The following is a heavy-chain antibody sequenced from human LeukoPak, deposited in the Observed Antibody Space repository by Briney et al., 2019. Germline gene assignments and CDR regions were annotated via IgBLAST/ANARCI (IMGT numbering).Heavy chain of an antibody. J-gene: IGHJ6*02. V-gene: IGHV3-30*04. Sequence: GRSLRLSCAASGFTFSSYAMHWVRQAPGKGLEWVAVISYDGSNKYYADSVKGRFTISRDNSKNMLYLQMNSLRAEDTAVYYCARDQGTGYSSGAAYYYYGMDVWGQGTTVTVSS. CDR1: GFTFSSYA. CDR2: ISYDGSNK. D-gene: IGHD6-19*01. CDR3: ARDQGTGYSSGAAYYYYGMDV.